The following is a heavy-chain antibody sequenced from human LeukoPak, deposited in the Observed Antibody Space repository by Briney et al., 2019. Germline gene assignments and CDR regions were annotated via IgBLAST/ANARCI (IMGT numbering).Heavy chain of an antibody. CDR2: ISAYNGNT. Sequence: APVKVCCKASGYTFTSYGISWVRQAPGQGLEWMGWISAYNGNTNYAQKLQGRVTMTTDTSTSTAYMELRSLRSDDTAVYYCARVLDILTGYYIDYWGQGTVVTVSS. J-gene: IGHJ4*02. CDR3: ARVLDILTGYYIDY. CDR1: GYTFTSYG. D-gene: IGHD3-9*01. V-gene: IGHV1-18*01.